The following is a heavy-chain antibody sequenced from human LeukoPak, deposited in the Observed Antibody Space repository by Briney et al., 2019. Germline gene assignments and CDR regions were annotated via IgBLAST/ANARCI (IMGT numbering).Heavy chain of an antibody. CDR1: GFTITNNW. J-gene: IGHJ4*02. CDR2: IKSDGSSA. V-gene: IGHV3-74*03. Sequence: GGSLRLSCVASGFTITNNWMYWVRQAPGRGLVWVSRIKSDGSSAAYADSVKGRFTISRDNAKNTLYLQMNSLRVEDTAVYYCATVFKGSSLEDYWGQGTLVTVSS. CDR3: ATVFKGSSLEDY. D-gene: IGHD1-26*01.